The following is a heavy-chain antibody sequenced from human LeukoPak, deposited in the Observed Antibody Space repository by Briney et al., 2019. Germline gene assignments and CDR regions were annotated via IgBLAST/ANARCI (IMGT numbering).Heavy chain of an antibody. Sequence: ASAKVSCKTSGYTFTNYGISWVRQAPGQGLEWMGWISGYSGNTNYVQKFRGRVAMTTDTSTSTVHMDLRSLRSDDTAVYYCARDIATVQHQDWGQGTLVTVSS. CDR2: ISGYSGNT. D-gene: IGHD1-1*01. CDR1: GYTFTNYG. J-gene: IGHJ4*02. CDR3: ARDIATVQHQD. V-gene: IGHV1-18*01.